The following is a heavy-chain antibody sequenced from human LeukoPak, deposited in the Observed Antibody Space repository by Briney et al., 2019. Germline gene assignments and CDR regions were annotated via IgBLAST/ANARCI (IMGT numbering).Heavy chain of an antibody. D-gene: IGHD6-13*01. Sequence: GGSLRLSCAASGFAFSTYAMSWVRQAPGKGLEWVSAISGSGGSTYYADSVKGRFTISRDNSKNTLYLQMNSLRAEDTAVYYCAKSATAGTGYYFDYWGQGTLVTVSS. V-gene: IGHV3-23*01. CDR3: AKSATAGTGYYFDY. CDR1: GFAFSTYA. J-gene: IGHJ4*02. CDR2: ISGSGGST.